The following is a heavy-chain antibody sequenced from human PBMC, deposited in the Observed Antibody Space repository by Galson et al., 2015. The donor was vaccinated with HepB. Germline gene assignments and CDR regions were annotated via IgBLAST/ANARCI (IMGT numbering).Heavy chain of an antibody. D-gene: IGHD2-2*02. CDR3: ARGAAIRAYYYYGMDV. CDR2: IKQDGSEK. CDR1: GFTFSSYW. V-gene: IGHV3-7*03. Sequence: SLRLSCAASGFTFSSYWMSWVRQAPGKGLEWVANIKQDGSEKYYVDSVKGRFTISRDNAKNSLYLQMNSLRAEDTAVYYCARGAAIRAYYYYGMDVWGQGTTVTVSS. J-gene: IGHJ6*02.